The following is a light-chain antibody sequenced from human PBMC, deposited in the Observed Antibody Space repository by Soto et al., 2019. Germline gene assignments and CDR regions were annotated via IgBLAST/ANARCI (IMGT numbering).Light chain of an antibody. J-gene: IGKJ1*01. Sequence: EIVLTQSPGTLSLSPWERATLSCRASQSVSSNYLAWSQQKPGQAPRLLIYGASSRATGIPDRFSGRGSGTAFTLCISRLEPEAWAVYSSQSDGSPLSTVGQGTKVDIQ. V-gene: IGKV3-20*01. CDR3: QSDGSPLST. CDR1: QSVSSNY. CDR2: GAS.